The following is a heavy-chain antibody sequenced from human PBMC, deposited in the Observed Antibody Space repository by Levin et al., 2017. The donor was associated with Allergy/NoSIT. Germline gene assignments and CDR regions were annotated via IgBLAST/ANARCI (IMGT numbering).Heavy chain of an antibody. CDR2: IYYSGST. D-gene: IGHD2-8*01. Sequence: RASETLSLTCNVSGGSISSSAYYGGWIRQPPGSGLEWIGSIYYSGSTYYNPSLKSRVTMSIDTSKKQFSLELSSVTAADTAVYYCARQARYNNGYYFDYWGQGILVTVSS. CDR3: ARQARYNNGYYFDY. J-gene: IGHJ4*02. CDR1: GGSISSSAYY. V-gene: IGHV4-39*01.